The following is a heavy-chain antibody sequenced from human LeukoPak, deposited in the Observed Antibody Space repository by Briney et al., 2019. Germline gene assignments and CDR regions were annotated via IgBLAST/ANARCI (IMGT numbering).Heavy chain of an antibody. Sequence: ASVKVSCKASGYTFASYGVHWVRQAPGQRLEWMGWINAGNGNTKYSQKFQGRVTITRDTSASTAYMELSSLRSEDTAVYYCARESLDWGNHFDYWGQGTLVTVSS. CDR1: GYTFASYG. CDR3: ARESLDWGNHFDY. D-gene: IGHD3/OR15-3a*01. J-gene: IGHJ4*02. CDR2: INAGNGNT. V-gene: IGHV1-3*01.